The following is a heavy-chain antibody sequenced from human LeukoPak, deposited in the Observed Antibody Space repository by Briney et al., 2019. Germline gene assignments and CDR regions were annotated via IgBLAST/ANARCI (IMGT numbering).Heavy chain of an antibody. D-gene: IGHD6-19*01. V-gene: IGHV4-59*01. J-gene: IGHJ4*02. CDR3: ARVLAVAGTPFDY. CDR2: IYYSGST. CDR1: GGSISSCY. Sequence: KPSETLSLTCTVSGGSISSCYWSWIRQPPGKGLEWIGYIYYSGSTHYNPSLKSRAAISVDTSKNHFSLKLSSVTAADTAVYYCARVLAVAGTPFDYWGQGTLVTVSS.